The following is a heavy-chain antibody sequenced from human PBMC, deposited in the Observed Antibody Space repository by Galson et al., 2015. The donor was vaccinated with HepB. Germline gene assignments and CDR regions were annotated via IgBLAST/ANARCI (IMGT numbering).Heavy chain of an antibody. Sequence: SLRLSCAASGFTCSSYDMNWVRQAPGKGLEWVSYISSSGSTIYYADSVKGRFTISRDNAKNSLYLQMNSLRAEDTAVYYCARDHHRYSSSFDYWGQGTLVTVSS. D-gene: IGHD6-13*01. CDR2: ISSSGSTI. CDR3: ARDHHRYSSSFDY. J-gene: IGHJ4*02. CDR1: GFTCSSYD. V-gene: IGHV3-48*03.